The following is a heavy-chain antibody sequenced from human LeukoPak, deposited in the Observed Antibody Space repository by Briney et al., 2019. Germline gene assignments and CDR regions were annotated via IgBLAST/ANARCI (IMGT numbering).Heavy chain of an antibody. D-gene: IGHD3-10*01. CDR2: IRYDGSNK. Sequence: GGSLRLSCAASGFTLSSYGMHWVRQAPGKGLEWVAFIRYDGSNKYYADSVKGRFTISRDNSKNTLYLQMKSLRAEDTAVYFCAKVRYYYGSGSYYNGPSDYWGQGTLVTVSS. CDR1: GFTLSSYG. CDR3: AKVRYYYGSGSYYNGPSDY. J-gene: IGHJ4*02. V-gene: IGHV3-30*02.